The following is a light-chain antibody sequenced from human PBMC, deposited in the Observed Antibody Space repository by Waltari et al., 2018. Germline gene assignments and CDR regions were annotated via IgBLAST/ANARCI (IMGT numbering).Light chain of an antibody. CDR1: QSVSSY. V-gene: IGKV3-11*01. Sequence: EIVLTQSPATLSLSPGERATLSCRASQSVSSYFAWYQQKPGQAPRLLIYDASNRATGIPARFSGSGSGTDVTLTISSLEPEDFAVYYCQQRSNWSWTFGQGTKVESK. J-gene: IGKJ1*01. CDR2: DAS. CDR3: QQRSNWSWT.